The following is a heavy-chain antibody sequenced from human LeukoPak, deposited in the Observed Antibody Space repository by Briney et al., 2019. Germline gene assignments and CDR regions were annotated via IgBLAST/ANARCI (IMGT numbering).Heavy chain of an antibody. V-gene: IGHV3-64*01. CDR2: ISSNGGST. J-gene: IGHJ4*02. D-gene: IGHD1-1*01. CDR3: ARGQNWNYDY. CDR1: GFTFSSYA. Sequence: PGGSLRLSCAASGFTFSSYAMHWVRQAPGKGLEYVSAISSNGGSTYYANSVKGRFTISRDNSKNTLYLQMGSLRAEDMAVYYCARGQNWNYDYWGQGTLVTVSS.